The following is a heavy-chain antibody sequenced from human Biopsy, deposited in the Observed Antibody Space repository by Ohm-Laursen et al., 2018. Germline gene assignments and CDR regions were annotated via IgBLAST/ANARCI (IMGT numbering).Heavy chain of an antibody. V-gene: IGHV3-23*01. CDR2: ISGSGGST. CDR3: GRRPFFDYWSTYYVDH. D-gene: IGHD3-3*01. CDR1: GFTFSSHA. J-gene: IGHJ5*02. Sequence: GSLRLSCTATGFTFSSHAMSWVRQAPGKGLEWVSVISGSGGSTHYADSVKGRFTISRDNSKNTLFLQMESLRAEDTAIYYCGRRPFFDYWSTYYVDHWGQGALVTVSS.